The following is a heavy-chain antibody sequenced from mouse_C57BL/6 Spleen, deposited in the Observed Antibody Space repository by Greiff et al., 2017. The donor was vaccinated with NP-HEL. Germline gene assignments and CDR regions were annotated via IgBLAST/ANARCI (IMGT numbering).Heavy chain of an antibody. CDR1: GYTFTSYW. CDR2: IDPEDGET. D-gene: IGHD4-1*02. CDR3: ASTGRGNYFDY. J-gene: IGHJ2*01. Sequence: VQLQQPGTELVKPGASVKLSCKASGYTFTSYWMHWVKQRPGQGLEWIGRIDPEDGETKYAPKFQGKATITADTSSNTAYLQLSSLTSEDTAVYYCASTGRGNYFDYWGQGTTLTVSS. V-gene: IGHV14-2*01.